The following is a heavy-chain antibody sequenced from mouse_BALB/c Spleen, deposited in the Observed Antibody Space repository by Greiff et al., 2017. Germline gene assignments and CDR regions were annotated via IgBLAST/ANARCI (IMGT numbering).Heavy chain of an antibody. J-gene: IGHJ4*01. CDR2: ISDGGSYT. CDR1: GFTFSDYY. D-gene: IGHD2-4*01. V-gene: IGHV5-4*02. Sequence: EVKLMESGGGLVKPGGSLKLSCAASGFTFSDYYMYWVRQTPEKRLEWVATISDGGSYTYYPDSVKGRFTISRDNAKNNLYLQMSSLKSEDTAMYYCARDRSTMTSGAMDYWGQGTSVTVSS. CDR3: ARDRSTMTSGAMDY.